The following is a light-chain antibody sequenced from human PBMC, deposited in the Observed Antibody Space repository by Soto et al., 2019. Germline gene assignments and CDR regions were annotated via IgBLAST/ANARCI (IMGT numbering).Light chain of an antibody. CDR2: GAS. V-gene: IGKV3-15*01. Sequence: EVVMTQSPATLSVSLGERATLSCRASHTISDKVAWYQQKPGQSPKLLIYGASTRATGVTGRFSGSGSGTEFTLTISSLQSEDSAVYYCQQYHIWPPLTFGGGTKVEI. CDR1: HTISDK. J-gene: IGKJ4*01. CDR3: QQYHIWPPLT.